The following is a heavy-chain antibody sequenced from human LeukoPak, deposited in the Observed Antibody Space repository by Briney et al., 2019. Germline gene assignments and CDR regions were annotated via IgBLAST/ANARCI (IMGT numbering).Heavy chain of an antibody. CDR1: GGTFSSYT. V-gene: IGHV1-69*10. CDR3: ARVGDYYDSSGYYSDY. D-gene: IGHD3-22*01. J-gene: IGHJ4*02. Sequence: SVKVSCKASGGTFSSYTISWVRQAPGQGLEWMGGIIPILGIANYAQKFQGRVTITADKSTSTAYMELSSLRSEDTAVYYCARVGDYYDSSGYYSDYWGQGTLVTVSS. CDR2: IIPILGIA.